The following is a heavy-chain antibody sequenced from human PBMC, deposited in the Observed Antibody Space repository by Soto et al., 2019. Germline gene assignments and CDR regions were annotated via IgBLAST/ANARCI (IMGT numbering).Heavy chain of an antibody. V-gene: IGHV3-23*01. D-gene: IGHD6-19*01. CDR2: ISGSGGST. J-gene: IGHJ4*02. CDR3: AKDTLPGYSSGCHDY. CDR1: GFTFSSYA. Sequence: GGSLRLSCAASGFTFSSYAMSWVRQAPGKGLEWVSAISGSGGSTYYADSVKGRFTISRGNSKNTLYLQMNSLRAEDTAVYYCAKDTLPGYSSGCHDYWGQGTLVTVSS.